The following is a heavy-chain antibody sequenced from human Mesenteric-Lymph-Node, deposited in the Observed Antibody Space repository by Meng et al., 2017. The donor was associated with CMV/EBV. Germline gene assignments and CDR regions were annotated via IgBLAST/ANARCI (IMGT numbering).Heavy chain of an antibody. CDR1: GFTFSSYW. J-gene: IGHJ6*02. Sequence: GESLKISCEASGFTFSSYWMHWVRQAPGKGLVWVSCINSDGSSTSYADSVKGRFTISRDNAKNTLYLQMNSLRAEDTAVYYCARDRRYYDFWSGYSPRGMDVWGQGTTVTVSS. V-gene: IGHV3-74*01. D-gene: IGHD3-3*01. CDR2: INSDGSST. CDR3: ARDRRYYDFWSGYSPRGMDV.